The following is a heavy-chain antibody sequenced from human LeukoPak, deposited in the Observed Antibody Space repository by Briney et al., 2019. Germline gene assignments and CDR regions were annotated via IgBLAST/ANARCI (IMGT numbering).Heavy chain of an antibody. Sequence: EASVRLSCTASGYTFSSYWMSWVRQAPGQGLEWMANINQNRSEKYYAESVKGRFTITRDTSKSSVYMQMSSLRADDTAVYYCARLVGRHHDYWGQGTLVTVSS. V-gene: IGHV3-7*03. D-gene: IGHD2-15*01. CDR2: INQNRSEK. CDR3: ARLVGRHHDY. J-gene: IGHJ4*02. CDR1: GYTFSSYW.